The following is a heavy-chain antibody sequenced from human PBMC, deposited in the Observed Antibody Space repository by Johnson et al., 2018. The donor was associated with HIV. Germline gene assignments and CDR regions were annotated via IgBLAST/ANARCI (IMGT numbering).Heavy chain of an antibody. CDR3: VKGIDSSSWYAFDI. V-gene: IGHV3-30-3*01. J-gene: IGHJ3*02. D-gene: IGHD6-13*01. CDR1: GLTFSSYA. CDR2: ISYDGSNK. Sequence: QVQLVESGGGVVQPGRSLRLSCAASGLTFSSYAMHWVRQAPGKGLEWVAVISYDGSNKYYADSVKGRFTISRDNSKNTLYLQMNSLRAEDTAVYYCVKGIDSSSWYAFDIWGQGTMVTVSS.